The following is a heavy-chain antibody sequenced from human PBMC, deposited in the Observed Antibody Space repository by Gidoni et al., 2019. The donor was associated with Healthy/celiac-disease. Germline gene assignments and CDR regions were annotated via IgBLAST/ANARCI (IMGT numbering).Heavy chain of an antibody. CDR3: ARVIAAAGREGWFDP. CDR2: ISAYNCNT. Sequence: QVQLVQSGAEVKKPGASVKVSCKASGYTFTSYGISWVRQAPGQGLEWMGWISAYNCNTNYAQKLQGGVTMTTDTSTSTAYMELRSLRSDDTAVYYCARVIAAAGREGWFDPWGQGTLVTVSS. CDR1: GYTFTSYG. V-gene: IGHV1-18*01. D-gene: IGHD6-13*01. J-gene: IGHJ5*02.